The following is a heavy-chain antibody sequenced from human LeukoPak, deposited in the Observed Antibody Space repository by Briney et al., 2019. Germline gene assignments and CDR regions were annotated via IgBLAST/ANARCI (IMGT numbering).Heavy chain of an antibody. D-gene: IGHD2-21*02. CDR3: ARPRAYCGGDCYPNNWFDP. CDR2: IYYSGST. V-gene: IGHV4-39*01. J-gene: IGHJ5*02. Sequence: SETLSLTCTVSGGSISSSSYYWGWIRQPPGKGLEWIGSIYYSGSTYYNPSLKSRVTISVDTSKNQFSLKLSSVTAADTAVYYCARPRAYCGGDCYPNNWFDPWGQGTLDTVSS. CDR1: GGSISSSSYY.